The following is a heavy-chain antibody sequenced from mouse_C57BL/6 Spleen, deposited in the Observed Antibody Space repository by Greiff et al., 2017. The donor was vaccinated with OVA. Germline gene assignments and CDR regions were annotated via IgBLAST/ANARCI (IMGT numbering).Heavy chain of an antibody. J-gene: IGHJ4*01. CDR1: GYAFSSSW. CDR3: ARWGYYGSSYDYAMDY. Sequence: QVQLQQSGPELVKPGASVKISCKASGYAFSSSWMNWVKQRPGKGLEWIGRIYPGDGDTNYNGTCKGKATLTADKSSSTAYMQLSSLTSEDSAVYFCARWGYYGSSYDYAMDYWGQGTSVTVSS. V-gene: IGHV1-82*01. CDR2: IYPGDGDT. D-gene: IGHD1-1*01.